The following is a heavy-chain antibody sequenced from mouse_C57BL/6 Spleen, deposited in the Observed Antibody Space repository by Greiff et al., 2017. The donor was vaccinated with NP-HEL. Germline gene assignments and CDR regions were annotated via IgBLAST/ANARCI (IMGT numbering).Heavy chain of an antibody. V-gene: IGHV5-16*01. CDR1: GFTFSDYY. J-gene: IGHJ2*01. CDR3: ARDAAQATFYFDY. D-gene: IGHD3-2*02. Sequence: EVMLVESEGGLVQPGSSMKLSCTASGFTFSDYYMAWVRQVPEKGLEWVANINYDGSSTYYLDSLKSRFIISRDNAKNILYLQMSSLKSEDTATYYCARDAAQATFYFDYWGQGTTLTVSS. CDR2: INYDGSST.